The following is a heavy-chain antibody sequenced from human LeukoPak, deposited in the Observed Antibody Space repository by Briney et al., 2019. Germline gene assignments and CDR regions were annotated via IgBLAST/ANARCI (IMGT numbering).Heavy chain of an antibody. Sequence: GGSLRLSCAASGFTFSSYAMSWVRQAPGKGLEWVSAISGSGGSAYYADSVKGRFTLSRDNSKNTLYLQMNSLRAEDTAVYYCTKLGYCSSTSCYPEAFDIWGQGTMVTVSS. CDR2: ISGSGGSA. J-gene: IGHJ3*02. V-gene: IGHV3-23*01. D-gene: IGHD2-2*01. CDR3: TKLGYCSSTSCYPEAFDI. CDR1: GFTFSSYA.